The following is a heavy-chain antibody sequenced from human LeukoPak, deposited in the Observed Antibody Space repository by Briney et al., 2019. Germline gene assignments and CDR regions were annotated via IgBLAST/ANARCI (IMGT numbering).Heavy chain of an antibody. CDR3: TRDEYGGGSNFFDY. Sequence: PGGSLRLSCAASGFSFSTYEMNWVRQAPGKGLEWVSYISSSGSTIYYADSVKGRFTISRDNAKNSLYLQMNSLRAEDTGVYYCTRDEYGGGSNFFDYWGQGTLVTVST. V-gene: IGHV3-48*03. J-gene: IGHJ4*02. CDR1: GFSFSTYE. D-gene: IGHD4-23*01. CDR2: ISSSGSTI.